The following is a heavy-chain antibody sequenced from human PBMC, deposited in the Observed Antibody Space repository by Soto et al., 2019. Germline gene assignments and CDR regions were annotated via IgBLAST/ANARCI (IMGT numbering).Heavy chain of an antibody. CDR2: IYYTGTT. V-gene: IGHV4-59*08. D-gene: IGHD3-3*01. J-gene: IGHJ4*02. CDR3: GRLMAERIYFWSGYSKYADF. CDR1: GGSFTNYY. Sequence: PSETLSLTCTVSGGSFTNYYWSWIRQPPGEGLEWIGFIYYTGTTSYNPSLKSRVTISVDTARNQFSLMLSSVTAADTAVYYCGRLMAERIYFWSGYSKYADFWCQGTLVTVSS.